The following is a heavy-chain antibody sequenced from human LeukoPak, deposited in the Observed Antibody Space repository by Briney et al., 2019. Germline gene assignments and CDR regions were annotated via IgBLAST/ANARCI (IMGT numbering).Heavy chain of an antibody. D-gene: IGHD3-10*01. CDR3: ARRPYYYGSGSSRFDY. V-gene: IGHV1-69*13. Sequence: ASVKVSCKASGGTFSSYAISWVRQAPGQGLEWMGGIIPIFGTANYAQKFQGGVTITADESTSTAYMELSSLRSEDTAVYYCARRPYYYGSGSSRFDYWGQGTLVTVSS. CDR2: IIPIFGTA. CDR1: GGTFSSYA. J-gene: IGHJ4*02.